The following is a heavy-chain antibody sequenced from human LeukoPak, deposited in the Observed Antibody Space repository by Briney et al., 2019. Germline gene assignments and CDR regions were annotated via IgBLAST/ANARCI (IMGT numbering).Heavy chain of an antibody. Sequence: PGGSLRLSCAASGFTFSSAWMTWVRQAPGKRLEWVGRILSKTDGGTTEYAAPVKGRFIVSRDDSKNTLYLQMNSLKTEDTAVYYCTTRGGSFSIFDYWGQGTLVTVSS. CDR2: ILSKTDGGTT. CDR1: GFTFSSAW. CDR3: TTRGGSFSIFDY. J-gene: IGHJ4*02. D-gene: IGHD1-26*01. V-gene: IGHV3-15*01.